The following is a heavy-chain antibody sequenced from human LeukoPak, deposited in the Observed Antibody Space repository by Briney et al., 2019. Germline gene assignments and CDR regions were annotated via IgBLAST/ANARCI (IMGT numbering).Heavy chain of an antibody. V-gene: IGHV3-23*01. J-gene: IGHJ4*02. CDR2: ISGSGGST. D-gene: IGHD6-6*01. CDR1: GLTFSSWA. CDR3: AKGTYSSSPRDY. Sequence: PGGSLRLSCAASGLTFSSWAMSWVRQAPGKGLEWVSAISGSGGSTYYAGSVKGRFTISRDNSKNTLFLQMNSLRAEDTAVYYCAKGTYSSSPRDYWGQGTLVTVSS.